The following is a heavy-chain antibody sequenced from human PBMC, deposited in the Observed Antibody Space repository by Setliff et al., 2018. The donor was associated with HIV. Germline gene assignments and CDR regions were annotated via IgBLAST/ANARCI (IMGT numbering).Heavy chain of an antibody. D-gene: IGHD2-15*01. CDR3: ARDCSGGRCYGESR. J-gene: IGHJ4*02. CDR1: GGSFYNST. Sequence: SVKVSCKASGGSFYNSTISWVRQAPGQGLEWMGGIIPIFGTANYARKSQGRVTITADESANTAYMELSSLRSEDTAMYYCARDCSGGRCYGESRWGQGTLVTVSS. V-gene: IGHV1-69*13. CDR2: IIPIFGTA.